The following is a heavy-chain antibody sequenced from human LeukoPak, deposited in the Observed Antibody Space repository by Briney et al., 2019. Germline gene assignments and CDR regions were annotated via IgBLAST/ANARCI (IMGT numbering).Heavy chain of an antibody. Sequence: PGGSLTLSCAGSGFSVSNNYMSWVRQAPGKGLEWVSGISGGGTAHYADSVMGRFTVSRDNSKSTLHLQMNSLRAEDTAAYYCARDDGRSGCAHWGQGTLVTVSS. CDR2: ISGGGTA. V-gene: IGHV3-53*01. D-gene: IGHD3-3*01. CDR3: ARDDGRSGCAH. CDR1: GFSVSNNY. J-gene: IGHJ4*02.